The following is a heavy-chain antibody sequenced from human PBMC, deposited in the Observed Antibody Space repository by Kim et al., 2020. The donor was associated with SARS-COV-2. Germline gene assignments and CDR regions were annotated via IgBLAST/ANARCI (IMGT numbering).Heavy chain of an antibody. CDR3: ASFDYSSGWERRGYFDY. Sequence: SETLSLTCTVSGGSISSSSYYWGWIRQPPGKGLEWIGSIYYSGSTYYNPSLKSRVTISVDTSKNQFSLKLSSVTAADTAVYYCASFDYSSGWERRGYFDYWGQGTLVTVSS. D-gene: IGHD6-19*01. J-gene: IGHJ4*02. CDR2: IYYSGST. V-gene: IGHV4-39*01. CDR1: GGSISSSSYY.